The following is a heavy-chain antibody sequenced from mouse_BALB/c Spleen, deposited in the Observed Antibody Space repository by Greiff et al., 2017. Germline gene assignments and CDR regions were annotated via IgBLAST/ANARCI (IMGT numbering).Heavy chain of an antibody. CDR3: GRGGNYVDAMDY. J-gene: IGHJ4*01. Sequence: DVKLVESGPGLVKPSQSLSLTCTVTGYSITSDYAWNWIRQFPGNKLEWMSYISYSGSTNYNPSLKSRISITRDTSKTQFFLQLNSVTTEDTATYYGGRGGNYVDAMDYWGQGTSVTVSS. CDR2: ISYSGST. CDR1: GYSITSDYA. V-gene: IGHV3-2*02. D-gene: IGHD2-1*01.